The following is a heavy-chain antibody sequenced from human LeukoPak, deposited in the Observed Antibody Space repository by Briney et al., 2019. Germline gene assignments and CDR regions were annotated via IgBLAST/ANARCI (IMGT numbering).Heavy chain of an antibody. D-gene: IGHD6-19*01. V-gene: IGHV1-46*01. CDR3: ARDKKHNTSGWPQGFDP. CDR1: GYTFTSYY. Sequence: GASVKVSCKASGYTFTSYYMHWVRQAPGQGLEWMGIINPSGGSTSYAQKFQGRVTMTRDTSTSTVYMELSSLRSEDTAVYYCARDKKHNTSGWPQGFDPWGQGTLVTVSS. J-gene: IGHJ5*02. CDR2: INPSGGST.